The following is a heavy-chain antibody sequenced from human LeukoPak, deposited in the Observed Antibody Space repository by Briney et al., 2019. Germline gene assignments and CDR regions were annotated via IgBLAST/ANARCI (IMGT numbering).Heavy chain of an antibody. Sequence: AGGSLRLSCAASGFTFTSYATSWVRQAPGKGLEWVSAISGSGRSTYYADSVKGRFTISRDNSKNTLYLQMNSLRAEDTAVYYCARDLPHSSGWPWAHQGVGDYWGQGTLVTVSS. J-gene: IGHJ4*02. CDR2: ISGSGRST. CDR1: GFTFTSYA. V-gene: IGHV3-23*01. CDR3: ARDLPHSSGWPWAHQGVGDY. D-gene: IGHD6-19*01.